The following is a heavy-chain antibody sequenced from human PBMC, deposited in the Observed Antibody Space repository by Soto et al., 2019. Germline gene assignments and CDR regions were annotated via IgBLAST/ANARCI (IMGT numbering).Heavy chain of an antibody. CDR2: ISGSGGST. Sequence: EVQLLESGGGLVQPGGSLRLSCAASGFTFSSYAMSWVRQAPGKGLEWVSAISGSGGSTYYADSVKGRFTISRDNSKNTLYLQMNSLRAEDTAVYYFAKDHGSGSYYNYWGQGTLVTVSS. D-gene: IGHD3-10*01. V-gene: IGHV3-23*01. J-gene: IGHJ4*02. CDR3: AKDHGSGSYYNY. CDR1: GFTFSSYA.